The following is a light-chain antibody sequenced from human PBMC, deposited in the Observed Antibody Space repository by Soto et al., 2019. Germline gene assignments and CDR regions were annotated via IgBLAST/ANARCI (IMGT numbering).Light chain of an antibody. CDR3: CSYAGSSTHVV. CDR2: EGS. Sequence: QSALTQPASVSGSPGQSSTISCTGTSSDVGSYNLVSWYQQHPGKAPKLMIYEGSKRPSGVSNRFSGSKSGNTASLTIAGLQAEDEADYYCCSYAGSSTHVVFGGGTMLTVL. V-gene: IGLV2-23*01. CDR1: SSDVGSYNL. J-gene: IGLJ2*01.